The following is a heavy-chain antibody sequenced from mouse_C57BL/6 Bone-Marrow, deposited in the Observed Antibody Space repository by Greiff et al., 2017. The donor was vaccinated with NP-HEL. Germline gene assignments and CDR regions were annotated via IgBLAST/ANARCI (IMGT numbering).Heavy chain of an antibody. CDR3: ARWRYGNYYAMDY. J-gene: IGHJ4*01. Sequence: QVQLKQPGAELVKPGASVKMSCKASGYTFTSYWITWVKQRPGQGLEWIGDIYPGSGSTNYNEKFKSKATLTVDTSSSTAYMQLSSLTSEDSAVYYCARWRYGNYYAMDYWGQGTSVTVSS. CDR1: GYTFTSYW. D-gene: IGHD2-1*01. V-gene: IGHV1-55*01. CDR2: IYPGSGST.